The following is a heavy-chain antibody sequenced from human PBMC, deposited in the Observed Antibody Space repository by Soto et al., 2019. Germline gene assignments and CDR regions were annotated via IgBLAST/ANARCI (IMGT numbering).Heavy chain of an antibody. D-gene: IGHD3-22*01. CDR2: INSDGSST. Sequence: LRLSCAASGFTFSSYWMHWVRQAPGKGLVWVSRINSDGSSTSYADSVKGRFTISRDNAKNTLYLQMNSLRAQDTAVYYCARGDYYESSGPLPDAFAIRGQRTMVPVSS. CDR1: GFTFSSYW. J-gene: IGHJ3*02. V-gene: IGHV3-74*01. CDR3: ARGDYYESSGPLPDAFAI.